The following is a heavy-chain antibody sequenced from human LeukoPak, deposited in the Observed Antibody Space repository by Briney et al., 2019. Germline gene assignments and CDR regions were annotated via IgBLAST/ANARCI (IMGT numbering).Heavy chain of an antibody. J-gene: IGHJ5*02. CDR1: GYPFRNYD. CDR3: ARGHGYYFGSGSYTSWLDP. D-gene: IGHD3-10*01. Sequence: GASVKVSCKTSGYPFRNYDINWVRQAPGQGLEWMGWINPNSGATSHAQKFQGRVTMTSDTSISTASMELSRVRSDDTAVYYCARGHGYYFGSGSYTSWLDPWGQGTLVTVSS. CDR2: INPNSGAT. V-gene: IGHV1-2*02.